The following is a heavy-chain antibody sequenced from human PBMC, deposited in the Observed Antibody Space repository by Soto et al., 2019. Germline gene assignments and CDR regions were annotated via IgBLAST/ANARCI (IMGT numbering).Heavy chain of an antibody. J-gene: IGHJ6*02. CDR1: GFTFTNYG. CDR2: ISNDGSGY. V-gene: IGHV3-33*01. D-gene: IGHD6-13*01. Sequence: QVQLLESGGGVVQPGTSLRLSCAASGFTFTNYGMHWVRQAPGKGLEWVAAISNDGSGYFYANSVKGRFTIARDHSKNTIYLPMSSLIAQDKGVYYCARPKNSSRKGGAADARGGMDVWGQGTTVTVSS. CDR3: ARPKNSSRKGGAADARGGMDV.